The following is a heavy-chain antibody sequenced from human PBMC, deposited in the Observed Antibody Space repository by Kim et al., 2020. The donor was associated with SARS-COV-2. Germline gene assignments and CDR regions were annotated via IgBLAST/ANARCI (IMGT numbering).Heavy chain of an antibody. CDR3: AKLRQFCSGGSCYEDSFDY. D-gene: IGHD2-15*01. Sequence: KGRFTISRDNSENTVDLQMDSLRAEDTAVYYCAKLRQFCSGGSCYEDSFDYWGQGTLVTVSS. V-gene: IGHV3-23*01. J-gene: IGHJ4*02.